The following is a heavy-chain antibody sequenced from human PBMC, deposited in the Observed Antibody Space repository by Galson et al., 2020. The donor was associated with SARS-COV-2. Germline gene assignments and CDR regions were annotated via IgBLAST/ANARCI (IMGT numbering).Heavy chain of an antibody. CDR2: FDPEDGET. CDR1: GYTLTELS. Sequence: ASVKVSCKVSGYTLTELSMHWVRQAPGKGLEWMGGFDPEDGETIYAQKFQGRVTMTEDTSTDTAYMELSSLRSEDTAVYYCATTPAYWNAARWGDAFDIWGQGKMVTVSS. D-gene: IGHD1-1*01. V-gene: IGHV1-24*01. CDR3: ATTPAYWNAARWGDAFDI. J-gene: IGHJ3*02.